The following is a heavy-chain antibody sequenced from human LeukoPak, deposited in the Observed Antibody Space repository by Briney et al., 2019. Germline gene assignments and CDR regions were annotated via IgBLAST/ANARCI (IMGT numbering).Heavy chain of an antibody. CDR3: AREVLLSPPGFDY. J-gene: IGHJ4*02. CDR2: IYYSGST. V-gene: IGHV4-59*12. D-gene: IGHD2/OR15-2a*01. CDR1: GGSISSYY. Sequence: PSETLSLTCTVSGGSISSYYWSWIRQPPGKGLEWIGYIYYSGSTNYNPSLKRRVTISVDTSKNQFYLKLSSVTAADTAVYYCAREVLLSPPGFDYWGQGTLVTVSS.